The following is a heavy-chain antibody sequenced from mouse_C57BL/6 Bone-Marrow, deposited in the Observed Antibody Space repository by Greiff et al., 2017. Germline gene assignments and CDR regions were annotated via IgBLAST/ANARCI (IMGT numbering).Heavy chain of an antibody. D-gene: IGHD2-3*01. J-gene: IGHJ3*01. CDR3: TSIYDGYPGFAY. Sequence: VQLQQSGAELVRPGASVTLSCKASGYTFTDYEMHWVKQTPVHGLEWIGAIDPETGGTAYNQKFKGKAILTADKSSSTAYMELRSLTSEDSAVYYCTSIYDGYPGFAYWGQGTLVTVSA. CDR1: GYTFTDYE. V-gene: IGHV1-15*01. CDR2: IDPETGGT.